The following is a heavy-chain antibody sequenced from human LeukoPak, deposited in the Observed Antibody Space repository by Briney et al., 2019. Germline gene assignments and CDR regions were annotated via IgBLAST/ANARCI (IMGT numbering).Heavy chain of an antibody. V-gene: IGHV4-4*07. CDR2: IYTSGST. J-gene: IGHJ4*02. D-gene: IGHD6-19*01. CDR3: ARVRGSSGWYYFDY. Sequence: SETLSLTCTVSGGSISSYYWSWIRQPAGKGLEWIGRIYTSGSTNYNPSLKSRVTMSVDTSKNQFSLKLSSVTAADTAVYYCARVRGSSGWYYFDYWGQGTLVTVSS. CDR1: GGSISSYY.